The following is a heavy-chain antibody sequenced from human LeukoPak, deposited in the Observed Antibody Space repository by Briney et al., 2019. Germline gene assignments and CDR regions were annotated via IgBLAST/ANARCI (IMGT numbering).Heavy chain of an antibody. V-gene: IGHV3-23*01. J-gene: IGHJ3*02. Sequence: GGSLRLSCAASGFTFTSYSMNWVRQAPGKGLEWVSAISGSGGSTYYADSVKGRFTISRDNSKNTLYLQMNSLRAEDTAVYYCAKDPFDWHLQDAFDIWGQGTMVTVSS. D-gene: IGHD3-9*01. CDR2: ISGSGGST. CDR3: AKDPFDWHLQDAFDI. CDR1: GFTFTSYS.